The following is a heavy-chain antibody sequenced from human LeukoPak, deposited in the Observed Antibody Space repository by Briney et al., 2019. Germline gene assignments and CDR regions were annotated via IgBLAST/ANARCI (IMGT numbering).Heavy chain of an antibody. Sequence: SETLSLTCTVSGGSISSSSYYWGWIRQPPGKGLEWIGSIYYSGSTYYNPSLKSRVTISVDTSKNQFSLKLSSVTAADTAVYYCARDGNSGSYYYYMDVWGKGTTVTVSS. CDR3: ARDGNSGSYYYYMDV. CDR1: GGSISSSSYY. J-gene: IGHJ6*03. V-gene: IGHV4-39*07. CDR2: IYYSGST. D-gene: IGHD1-26*01.